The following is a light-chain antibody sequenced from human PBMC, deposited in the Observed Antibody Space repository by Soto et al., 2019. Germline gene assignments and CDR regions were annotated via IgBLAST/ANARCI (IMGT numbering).Light chain of an antibody. Sequence: DIQMTQSPSSLSASVGDRVTITCRARQGITNYLAWYQQKPGKVPKLLLYAASTLQSGVPSRFSGSGSGADFTLNISSLQPEDVATYYCQKYNSALWTFGQGTKVQIK. CDR1: QGITNY. CDR3: QKYNSALWT. CDR2: AAS. V-gene: IGKV1-27*01. J-gene: IGKJ1*01.